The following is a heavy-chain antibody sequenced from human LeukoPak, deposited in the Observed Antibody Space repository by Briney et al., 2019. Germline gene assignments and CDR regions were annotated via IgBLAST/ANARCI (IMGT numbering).Heavy chain of an antibody. CDR1: GGSISSYY. CDR3: ARVAAVAGTWNYYYYMDV. CDR2: IYYSGST. D-gene: IGHD6-19*01. J-gene: IGHJ6*03. V-gene: IGHV4-59*01. Sequence: SETLSLTCTVSGGSISSYYWSWIRQPPGKGLEWIGYIYYSGSTNYNPSLKSRVTISVDTSKNQFSLKLSSVTAADTAVYYCARVAAVAGTWNYYYYMDVWGKGTTVTISS.